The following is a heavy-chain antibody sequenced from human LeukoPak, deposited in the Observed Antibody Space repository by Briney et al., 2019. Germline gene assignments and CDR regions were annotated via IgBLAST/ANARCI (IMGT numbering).Heavy chain of an antibody. J-gene: IGHJ3*02. CDR1: GYRFTTYW. Sequence: GESLRIFCKGSGYRFTTYWISWVRQMPGKGLEWMGMIDPSDSYTNYSPSFQGHVTISADKSISTAYLQWSSLQASDTAMYYCARRLASVRSPFDIWGQGRMVTVSS. CDR3: ARRLASVRSPFDI. V-gene: IGHV5-10-1*01. CDR2: IDPSDSYT. D-gene: IGHD3-16*01.